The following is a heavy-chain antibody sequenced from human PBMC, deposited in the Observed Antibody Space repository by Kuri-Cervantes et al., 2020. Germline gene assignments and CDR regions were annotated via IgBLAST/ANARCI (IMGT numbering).Heavy chain of an antibody. CDR2: ISSSGSTI. J-gene: IGHJ6*02. CDR1: GFTFSGSA. V-gene: IGHV3-11*01. CDR3: ARDRYYCSSTSCQYYYYYYGMDV. D-gene: IGHD2-2*01. Sequence: GGSLRLSCAASGFTFSGSAMHWIRQAPGKGLEWVSYISSSGSTIYYADSVKGRFTISRDNAKNSLYLQMNSLRAEDTAVYYCARDRYYCSSTSCQYYYYYYGMDVWGQGTTVTVSS.